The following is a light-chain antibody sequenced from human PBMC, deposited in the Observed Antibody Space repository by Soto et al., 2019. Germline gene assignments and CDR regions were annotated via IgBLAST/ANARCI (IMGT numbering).Light chain of an antibody. CDR3: GADHGSGSNFVYV. J-gene: IGLJ1*01. Sequence: QPVLTQPPSASASLGASVTLTCTLISDYSTYKVDWYQQRPGKGPRFVLRVGTGGIVGSKGVGIPDRFSVLGSGLNRYLTIKNIQEEDESDYYCGADHGSGSNFVYVFGTGTKVTVL. V-gene: IGLV9-49*01. CDR2: VGTGGIVG. CDR1: SDYSTYK.